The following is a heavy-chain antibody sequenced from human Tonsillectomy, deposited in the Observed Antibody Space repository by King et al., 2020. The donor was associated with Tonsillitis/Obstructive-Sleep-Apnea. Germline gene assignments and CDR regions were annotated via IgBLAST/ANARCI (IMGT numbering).Heavy chain of an antibody. J-gene: IGHJ5*02. CDR3: ARLRCSGCYYDLDL. V-gene: IGHV3-72*01. D-gene: IGHD3-22*01. Sequence: VQLVESGGGLVQPGGSLRLSCAASGFTFSDHYMDWVRQAPGKGLEWVGRTRNKANSYTTEYAASVKGRFTISRDDSKNSLYLQMNSLKSEDTAVYYCARLRCSGCYYDLDLWGQGTLVTVSS. CDR1: GFTFSDHY. CDR2: TRNKANSYTT.